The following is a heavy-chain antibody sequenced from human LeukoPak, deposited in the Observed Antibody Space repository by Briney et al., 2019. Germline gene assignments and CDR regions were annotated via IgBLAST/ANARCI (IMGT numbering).Heavy chain of an antibody. V-gene: IGHV3-7*01. Sequence: GGSLRLSCAASGFTLSSYWMSWVRQAPGKGLEWVANIKQDGSEKYYVDSVKGRFTVSRDNAKNSLYLQMNSLRAEDTAVYYCARDGVVVGIGWFDPWGQGTLVTVSS. J-gene: IGHJ5*02. CDR3: ARDGVVVGIGWFDP. CDR2: IKQDGSEK. D-gene: IGHD2-15*01. CDR1: GFTLSSYW.